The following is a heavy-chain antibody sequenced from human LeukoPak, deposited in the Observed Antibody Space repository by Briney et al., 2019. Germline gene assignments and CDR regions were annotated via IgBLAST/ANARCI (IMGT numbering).Heavy chain of an antibody. D-gene: IGHD3-22*01. CDR1: GYIFGNYG. CDR2: ISGYNGNT. CDR3: ARDLTHRRNYDSSGYQIVPAF. V-gene: IGHV1-18*01. J-gene: IGHJ4*02. Sequence: ASVKVSCKASGYIFGNYGISRVRHAPGQGVEWMEWISGYNGNTKYTQKVQGRATMTTDTSTSTAYMELRSLRSDDTAVYYCARDLTHRRNYDSSGYQIVPAFWGQGTLVTVSP.